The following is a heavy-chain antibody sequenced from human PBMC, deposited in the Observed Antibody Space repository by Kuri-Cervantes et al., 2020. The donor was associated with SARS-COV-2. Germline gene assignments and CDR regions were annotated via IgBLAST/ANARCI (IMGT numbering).Heavy chain of an antibody. V-gene: IGHV3-23*01. CDR1: GITFSSYA. CDR2: ITDDGGST. Sequence: GGSLRLSCAASGITFSSYAMSWVRQAPGKGLVWVSAITDDGGSTYHADSVKGRFTISRDNSKTTLFLQMNSLRAEDTAVYHCVKGSAASRPYYFDSWGQGTLVTVSS. CDR3: VKGSAASRPYYFDS. D-gene: IGHD3-10*01. J-gene: IGHJ4*02.